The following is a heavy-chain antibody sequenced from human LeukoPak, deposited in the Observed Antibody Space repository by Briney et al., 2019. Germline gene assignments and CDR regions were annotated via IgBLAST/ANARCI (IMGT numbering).Heavy chain of an antibody. CDR1: GFTFSSYS. J-gene: IGHJ4*02. CDR3: AKGVVRTVTTYSD. Sequence: GGSLRLSCAASGFTFSSYSMSWVRQAPGKGLEWVSSISSGGSGTYYASSVRGRFTISRDNSKDTLYLQMNSLRADDTAVYYCAKGVVRTVTTYSDWGQGTLVTVSS. D-gene: IGHD4-17*01. CDR2: ISSGGSGT. V-gene: IGHV3-23*01.